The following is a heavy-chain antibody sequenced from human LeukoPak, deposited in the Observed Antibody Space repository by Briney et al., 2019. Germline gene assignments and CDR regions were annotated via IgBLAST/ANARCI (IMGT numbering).Heavy chain of an antibody. J-gene: IGHJ4*02. D-gene: IGHD4-17*01. CDR2: IFYSGST. CDR3: ARQMNTVTADY. V-gene: IGHV4-39*01. CDR1: GGSISSYF. Sequence: SETLSLTCSVSGGSISSYFWGWIRQPPGKGLEWIGSIFYSGSTYYNPSLNSRVTISIDTSKNQFSLRLSSVTAADTAVYYCARQMNTVTADYWGQGTLVTVSS.